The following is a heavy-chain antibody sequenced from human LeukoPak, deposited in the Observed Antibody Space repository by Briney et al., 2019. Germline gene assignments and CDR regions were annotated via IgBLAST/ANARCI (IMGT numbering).Heavy chain of an antibody. J-gene: IGHJ6*03. CDR1: SGSISNYY. Sequence: SETLSLTCTVSSGSISNYYWSWIRQPAGKGLEWIGRIYTSGSTTYNPSLKSRVTMSVDTSKNQFSLKLSSVTAADTAVYYCARVAAAGSPLRKNYYMDVWGKGTTVTISS. CDR3: ARVAAAGSPLRKNYYMDV. V-gene: IGHV4-4*07. D-gene: IGHD6-13*01. CDR2: IYTSGST.